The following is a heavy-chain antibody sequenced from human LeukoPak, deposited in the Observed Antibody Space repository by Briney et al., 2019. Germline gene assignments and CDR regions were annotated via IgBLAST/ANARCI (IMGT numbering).Heavy chain of an antibody. J-gene: IGHJ4*02. D-gene: IGHD5-24*01. CDR2: IIPILGTA. CDR1: GYTFTGYY. CDR3: ARDQRWLQFQGLFDY. Sequence: GASVKVSCKASGYTFTGYYMHWVRQAPGQGLEWMGGIIPILGTAKYAQKFQGRVTITADESTSTAYMELSSLRSEDTAVYYCARDQRWLQFQGLFDYWGQGTLVTVSS. V-gene: IGHV1-69*13.